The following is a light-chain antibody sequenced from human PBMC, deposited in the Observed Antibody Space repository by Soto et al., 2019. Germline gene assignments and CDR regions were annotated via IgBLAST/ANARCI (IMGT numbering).Light chain of an antibody. CDR3: QQYRDYPFT. V-gene: IGKV1-5*03. Sequence: DIQMTQSPSTLSVSVGDRVTITCRASQSVYTYLAWYQHKPGEAPNLLIYRASNLRNGVPSRFSGSGSGTEFTLAISSLQPDDFATYYCQQYRDYPFTFGQGTRWISN. CDR2: RAS. CDR1: QSVYTY. J-gene: IGKJ2*01.